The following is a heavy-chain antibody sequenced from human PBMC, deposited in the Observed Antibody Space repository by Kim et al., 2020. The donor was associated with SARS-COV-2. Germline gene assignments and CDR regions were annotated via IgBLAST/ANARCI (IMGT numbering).Heavy chain of an antibody. Sequence: SETLSLTCTVSGGSISSSSYYWGWIRQPPGKGLEWIGSIYYSGSTYYNPSLKSRVTISVDTSKNQFSLKLSSVTAADTAGYYCARDGSGYDSNKRSFRKIAAAGQNWFDPWGQGTLGTVSS. D-gene: IGHD6-13*01. CDR1: GGSISSSSYY. CDR2: IYYSGST. V-gene: IGHV4-39*07. J-gene: IGHJ5*02. CDR3: ARDGSGYDSNKRSFRKIAAAGQNWFDP.